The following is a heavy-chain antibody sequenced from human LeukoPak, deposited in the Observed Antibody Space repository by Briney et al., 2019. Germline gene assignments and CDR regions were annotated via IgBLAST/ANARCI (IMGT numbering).Heavy chain of an antibody. D-gene: IGHD6-13*01. CDR3: ARDYGAAAGLIDY. CDR1: GFTFSSYS. J-gene: IGHJ4*02. V-gene: IGHV3-21*01. Sequence: GGSLRLSCAASGFTFSSYSMNWVRQAPGKGLEWVSSISRSSSNIYYAGSLKGRFTISRDNAKNSLYLQMNSLRAEDTAVYYCARDYGAAAGLIDYWGQGTLVTVSS. CDR2: ISRSSSNI.